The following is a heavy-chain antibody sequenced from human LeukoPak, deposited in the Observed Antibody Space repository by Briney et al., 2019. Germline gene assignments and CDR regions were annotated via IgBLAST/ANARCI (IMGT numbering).Heavy chain of an antibody. CDR3: ARHPPYYYSSGSSYYFDY. CDR2: IYPGDSDT. V-gene: IGHV5-51*01. D-gene: IGHD3-10*01. CDR1: GYSFTSYW. J-gene: IGHJ4*02. Sequence: GESLKISCKGSGYSFTSYWIGWVRQMPGKGLEWMGIIYPGDSDTRYSPSFQGQVTISADKSISTAYLQWSSLKASDTAMYYCARHPPYYYSSGSSYYFDYWGQGTLVTVSS.